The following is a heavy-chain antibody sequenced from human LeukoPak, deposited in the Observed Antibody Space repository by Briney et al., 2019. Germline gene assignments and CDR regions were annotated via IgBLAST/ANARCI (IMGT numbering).Heavy chain of an antibody. Sequence: GGSLRLSCVASGFTFSTYVMNWVRQAPGRGLEWVSSISSSSSHIYYADSVKGRFTISRDDAKNSLYLQMNSLRAEDTAVYYCARARGFGVVPPDYWGQGTLVTVSS. CDR1: GFTFSTYV. V-gene: IGHV3-21*01. CDR3: ARARGFGVVPPDY. CDR2: ISSSSSHI. J-gene: IGHJ4*02. D-gene: IGHD3-3*01.